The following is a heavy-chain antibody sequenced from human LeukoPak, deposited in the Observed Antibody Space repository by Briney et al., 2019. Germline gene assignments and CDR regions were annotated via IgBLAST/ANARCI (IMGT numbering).Heavy chain of an antibody. V-gene: IGHV3-64*01. CDR3: ARGGGAISIDY. J-gene: IGHJ4*02. Sequence: GGSLRLSCAASGFTLSSFGMHWVRQAPGKGLEYVSAISNNGCTTFYASSVKGRFTISRDNSKNTLYLQMGSLRPEDMAVYYCARGGGAISIDYWGQGTLVTVSS. D-gene: IGHD5-24*01. CDR1: GFTLSSFG. CDR2: ISNNGCTT.